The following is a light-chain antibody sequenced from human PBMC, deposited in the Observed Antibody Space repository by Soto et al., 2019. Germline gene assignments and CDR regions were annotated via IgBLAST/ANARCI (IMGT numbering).Light chain of an antibody. CDR1: QSVSSY. CDR2: DAS. V-gene: IGKV3-11*01. J-gene: IGKJ1*01. CDR3: QHRSNWPPT. Sequence: ESVLTQGPATRSLSPGERATLSCRASQSVSSYLAWYQQKPGQAPRLLIYDASSRATGIPARFSGSGSGTDFTLTISSLEPEDFAVYYCQHRSNWPPTFGQGTQVDIX.